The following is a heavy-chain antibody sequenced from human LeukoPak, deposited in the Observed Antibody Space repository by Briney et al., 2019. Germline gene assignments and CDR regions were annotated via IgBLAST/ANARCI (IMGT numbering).Heavy chain of an antibody. CDR2: ISYDGSNK. V-gene: IGHV3-30-3*01. D-gene: IGHD6-6*01. J-gene: IGHJ6*02. CDR3: AREPDSSSSRYFSYGMDV. CDR1: GFTFSSYA. Sequence: GGSLRLSCAASGFTFSSYAVHWVRQAPGKGLEWVALISYDGSNKYYADSVKGRFTISRDNSKNTLYLQMNSPRAEDTAVFYCAREPDSSSSRYFSYGMDVWGQGTTVTVTS.